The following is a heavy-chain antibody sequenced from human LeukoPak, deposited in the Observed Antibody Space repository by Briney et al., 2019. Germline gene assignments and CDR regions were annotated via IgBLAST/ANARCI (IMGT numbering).Heavy chain of an antibody. CDR2: IYPGDSDT. J-gene: IGHJ4*02. D-gene: IGHD3-22*01. Sequence: RGESLKISCKGSGYSFTNHWIAWVRQMPGKGLEWMGIIYPGDSDTRYSPSFQGQVTISADKSISTAYLQWSSLKASDTAMYYWARRGYYDSSGYYNFDYWGQGTLVTVSS. CDR1: GYSFTNHW. V-gene: IGHV5-51*01. CDR3: ARRGYYDSSGYYNFDY.